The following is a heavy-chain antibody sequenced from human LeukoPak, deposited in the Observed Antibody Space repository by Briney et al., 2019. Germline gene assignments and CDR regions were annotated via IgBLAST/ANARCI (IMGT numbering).Heavy chain of an antibody. CDR3: ARTFYDTLDSDAFDF. Sequence: ASVKVSCKASGYTFTGYYMHWVRQAPGQGLEWMGWINHDSGGTNNAQKFQDRVTMTRDTSISTAYMELSRLRSDDTAVYYCARTFYDTLDSDAFDFWGQGTMVIVSS. CDR1: GYTFTGYY. D-gene: IGHD2/OR15-2a*01. CDR2: INHDSGGT. J-gene: IGHJ3*01. V-gene: IGHV1-2*02.